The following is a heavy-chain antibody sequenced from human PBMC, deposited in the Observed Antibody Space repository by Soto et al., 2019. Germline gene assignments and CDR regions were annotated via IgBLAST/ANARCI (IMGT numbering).Heavy chain of an antibody. J-gene: IGHJ4*02. CDR1: GLIFSNYK. V-gene: IGHV3-74*01. CDR2: INTDGSIT. CDR3: ARDTDGLHY. Sequence: GSLRLSCAASGLIFSNYKMHWVRQAPGKGLVWVSRINTDGSITDYADSVKGRFTVSRDNAKNTLYLQMNSLRAEDTAVYYCARDTDGLHYWGQGTLVTVSS.